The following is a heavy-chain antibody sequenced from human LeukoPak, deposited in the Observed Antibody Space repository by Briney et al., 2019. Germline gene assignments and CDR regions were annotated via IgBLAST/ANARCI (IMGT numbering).Heavy chain of an antibody. CDR1: GGSISSGSYY. D-gene: IGHD7-27*01. V-gene: IGHV4-61*02. CDR3: AGWGWGGGFDY. CDR2: IYTSGST. Sequence: PSETLSLTCTVSGGSISSGSYYWRWIRQPAGKGLEWIGRIYTSGSTNYNPSLKSRVTISVDTSKNQFSLKLSSVTAADTAVYYCAGWGWGGGFDYWGQGTLVTVSS. J-gene: IGHJ4*02.